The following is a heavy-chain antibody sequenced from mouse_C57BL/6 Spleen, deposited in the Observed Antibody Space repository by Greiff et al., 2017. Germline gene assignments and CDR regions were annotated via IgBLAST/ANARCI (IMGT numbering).Heavy chain of an antibody. V-gene: IGHV5-17*01. CDR1: GFTFSDYG. CDR2: ISSGSSTI. Sequence: EVKLMESGGGLVKPGGSLKLSCAASGFTFSDYGLHWVRQAPETGLEWVAYISSGSSTIYYADTVKGRFTISRDNAKNTLFLQMTSLRSEDTAMYYCASGSGYYNAMDYWGQGTSVTVSS. J-gene: IGHJ4*01. CDR3: ASGSGYYNAMDY. D-gene: IGHD2-2*01.